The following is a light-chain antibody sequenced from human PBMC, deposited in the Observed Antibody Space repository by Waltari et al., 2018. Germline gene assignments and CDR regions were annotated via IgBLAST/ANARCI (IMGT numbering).Light chain of an antibody. Sequence: DIQMTQSPSSLSASVGDRVTITCRASQGISNSLAWFQQRTGKVPNLLIYAASTLQSGVPSRFSGSKSGTDFTLTISSLQPEDVGTYYCQNYDMALWTFGQGTKVEIK. V-gene: IGKV1-27*01. CDR3: QNYDMALWT. CDR2: AAS. J-gene: IGKJ1*01. CDR1: QGISNS.